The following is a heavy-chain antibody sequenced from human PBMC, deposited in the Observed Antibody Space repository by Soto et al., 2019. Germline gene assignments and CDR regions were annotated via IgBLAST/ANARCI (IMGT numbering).Heavy chain of an antibody. CDR1: GFDLTSSR. D-gene: IGHD6-6*01. CDR3: ARVHLVAGSAFYCAMDV. V-gene: IGHV3-21*01. J-gene: IGHJ6*02. Sequence: GGSLSLSCVASGFDLTSSRMNWVRQAPGEGLEWVASISGSGKDTFYRHSVKGRFAISRDSAGTSLFLRMDSVKVEDTAVYHCARVHLVAGSAFYCAMDVWGPGTAVTVSS. CDR2: ISGSGKDT.